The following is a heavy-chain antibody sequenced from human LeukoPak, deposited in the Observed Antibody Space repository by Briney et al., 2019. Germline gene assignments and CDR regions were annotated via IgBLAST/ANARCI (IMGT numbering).Heavy chain of an antibody. J-gene: IGHJ6*02. CDR2: ISSGSTYI. CDR1: GFTFSSYS. Sequence: GGSLRLSCAASGFTFSSYSMNWVRQAPGKGLEWVSSISSGSTYIYYADSVKGRFTISRDNAKNSLYLQMNSLRAEDMAVYYCARASDYGDYFSGMDVWGQGTAVTVSS. CDR3: ARASDYGDYFSGMDV. D-gene: IGHD4-17*01. V-gene: IGHV3-21*01.